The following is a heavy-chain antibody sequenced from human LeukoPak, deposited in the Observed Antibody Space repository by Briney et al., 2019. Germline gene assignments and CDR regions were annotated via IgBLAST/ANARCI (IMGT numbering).Heavy chain of an antibody. J-gene: IGHJ6*02. Sequence: PSETLSLTCTVSGGSISSSSYYWGWIRQPPGKGLEWIGSIYYSGSTYYNPSLKSRVTISVDTPKNQFSLKLSSVTAADTAVYYCARDPPPPYYDSSGYKPPVSLQYYYGMDVWGQGTTVTVSS. V-gene: IGHV4-39*07. CDR2: IYYSGST. CDR1: GGSISSSSYY. CDR3: ARDPPPPYYDSSGYKPPVSLQYYYGMDV. D-gene: IGHD3-22*01.